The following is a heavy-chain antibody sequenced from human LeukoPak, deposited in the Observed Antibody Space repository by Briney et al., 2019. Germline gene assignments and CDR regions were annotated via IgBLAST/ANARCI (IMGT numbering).Heavy chain of an antibody. CDR1: GGSISSYY. Sequence: SETLSLTCTVSGGSISSYYWSWIRQPPGKGLEWIGYIYNSGSTTYNPSLKSRVTISVDTSKNQFSLKLNSVTAADTAVYYCVRAGGAAVGTLFNYWGQGTLVTVSS. D-gene: IGHD6-13*01. J-gene: IGHJ4*02. CDR2: IYNSGST. V-gene: IGHV4-59*01. CDR3: VRAGGAAVGTLFNY.